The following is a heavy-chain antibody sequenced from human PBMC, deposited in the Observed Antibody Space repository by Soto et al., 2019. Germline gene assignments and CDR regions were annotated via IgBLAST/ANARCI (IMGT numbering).Heavy chain of an antibody. CDR3: ARGPRYSYGLLDC. CDR2: ISDSSSTI. CDR1: GFTFSSHS. J-gene: IGHJ4*02. D-gene: IGHD5-18*01. Sequence: EVHLVESGGGLVQPGGSLRLSCAASGFTFSSHSMNWVRQAPGKGREWVSYISDSSSTIYYADSVKGRFTISRDNAKNSLFLQLSSLRAEDTAVYYCARGPRYSYGLLDCWGQGTLVTVSS. V-gene: IGHV3-48*01.